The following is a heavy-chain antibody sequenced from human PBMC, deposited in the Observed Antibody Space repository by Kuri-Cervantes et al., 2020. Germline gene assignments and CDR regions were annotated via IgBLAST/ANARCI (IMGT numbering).Heavy chain of an antibody. CDR3: TKGIDYDNRGGGYFDY. Sequence: GGSLRLSCAASGFTFDDFAMHWVRQAPGKGLQWVSGISWNSGSIAYADSVKGRFTISRDNAKNSLYLQMHSLRAEDTALYYCTKGIDYDNRGGGYFDYWGQGTLVTVSS. CDR1: GFTFDDFA. J-gene: IGHJ4*02. V-gene: IGHV3-9*01. D-gene: IGHD3-22*01. CDR2: ISWNSGSI.